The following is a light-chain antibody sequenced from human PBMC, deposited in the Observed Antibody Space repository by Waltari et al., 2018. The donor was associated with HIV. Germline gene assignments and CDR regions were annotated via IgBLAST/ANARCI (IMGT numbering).Light chain of an antibody. Sequence: QSVLTQPPSASGTLGQRVTISCPGSNSNVGSKPVYWFQQVPGTAPKLLIYRDYLRRSGIPDRFSGSKSGASASLTISGLRSEDEADYYCVAWDDSLSGYVFGTGTKVSVL. CDR1: NSNVGSKP. V-gene: IGLV1-47*01. CDR3: VAWDDSLSGYV. J-gene: IGLJ1*01. CDR2: RDY.